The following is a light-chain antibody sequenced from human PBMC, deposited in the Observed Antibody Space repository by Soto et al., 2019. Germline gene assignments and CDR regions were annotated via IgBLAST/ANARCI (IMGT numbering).Light chain of an antibody. CDR2: DVR. V-gene: IGLV2-14*01. Sequence: QSVLTQPASVSGSPGQSITISCTGTSSDVGGYNYVSWCQQHPCKAPKLMIYDVRNRPSGVSNRFSGSKSVNTASLTISGLQAEDEADYYCSSYTTISTYVFGTGTKVTVL. CDR1: SSDVGGYNY. CDR3: SSYTTISTYV. J-gene: IGLJ1*01.